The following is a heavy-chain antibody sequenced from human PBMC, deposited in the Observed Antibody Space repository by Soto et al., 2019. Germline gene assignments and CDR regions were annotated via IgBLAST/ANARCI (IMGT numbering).Heavy chain of an antibody. CDR3: ARALYYYDSSGYPDYFDY. J-gene: IGHJ4*02. CDR1: GGSISSYY. CDR2: IYYSGST. Sequence: PSETLSLTCTVSGGSISSYYWSWIRQPPGKGLEWIGYIYYSGSTNYNPSLKSRVTISVDTSKNQFSLKLSSVTAADTAVYYCARALYYYDSSGYPDYFDYWGQGTLVTVSS. D-gene: IGHD3-22*01. V-gene: IGHV4-59*01.